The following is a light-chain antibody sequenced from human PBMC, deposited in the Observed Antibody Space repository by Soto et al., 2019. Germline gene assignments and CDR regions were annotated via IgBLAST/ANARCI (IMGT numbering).Light chain of an antibody. V-gene: IGKV3-20*01. Sequence: IGFAQSPSTLSLSPGERATLSFRASQSVSSSYLAWYQQKPGQAPRLLIYGASSRATGIPDRFSGSGSGTDFTLTISRLEPEDFAVYYCQQYGSSPRTFGQGTKVDIK. CDR2: GAS. CDR3: QQYGSSPRT. J-gene: IGKJ1*01. CDR1: QSVSSSY.